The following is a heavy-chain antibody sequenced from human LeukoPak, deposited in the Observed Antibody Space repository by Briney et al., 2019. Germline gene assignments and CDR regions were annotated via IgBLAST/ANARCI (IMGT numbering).Heavy chain of an antibody. CDR2: IYSGGST. CDR1: GFTVSSNY. CDR3: ARMDWNYYDY. V-gene: IGHV3-66*01. D-gene: IGHD3/OR15-3a*01. Sequence: GGSLRLSCAASGFTVSSNYMSWVRQAPGKGLEWVSVIYSGGSTYYADSVKGRFTISRDNSKNTLYLQMNSLRAEDTAVYNCARMDWNYYDYWGQGTLVTVSS. J-gene: IGHJ4*02.